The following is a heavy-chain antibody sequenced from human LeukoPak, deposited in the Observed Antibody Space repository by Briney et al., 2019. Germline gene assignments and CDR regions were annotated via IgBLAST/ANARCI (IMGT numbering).Heavy chain of an antibody. V-gene: IGHV4-30-2*01. CDR1: GGSISSGDYY. CDR3: ARSVEMGPHYDFWSGYFDY. J-gene: IGHJ4*02. Sequence: SQTLSLTCTVSGGSISSGDYYWSWIRQPPGRGLEWIGYIYHSGSTYYNPSLKSRVTISVDRSKNQFSLKLSSVTAADTAVYYCARSVEMGPHYDFWSGYFDYWGQGTLVTVSS. CDR2: IYHSGST. D-gene: IGHD3-3*01.